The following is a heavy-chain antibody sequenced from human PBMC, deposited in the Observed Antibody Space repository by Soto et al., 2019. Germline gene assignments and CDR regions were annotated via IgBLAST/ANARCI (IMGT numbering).Heavy chain of an antibody. CDR1: GFTFSSYA. V-gene: IGHV3-30-3*01. CDR2: ISYDGSNK. Sequence: QVQLVESGGGVVQPGRSLRLSCAASGFTFSSYAMHWVRQAPGKGLEWVAVISYDGSNKYYADSVKGRFTISRDNSKNTLYLQMNSLRAEDTAVYYCATQDQQGVVVGAPFGYWGQGTLVTVSS. CDR3: ATQDQQGVVVGAPFGY. D-gene: IGHD1-26*01. J-gene: IGHJ4*02.